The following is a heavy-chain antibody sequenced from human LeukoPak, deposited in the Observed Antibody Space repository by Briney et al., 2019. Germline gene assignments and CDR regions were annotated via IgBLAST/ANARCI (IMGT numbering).Heavy chain of an antibody. CDR3: ARVLHLSSSWYGAIDY. Sequence: SSETLSLTCTVSGGSISSYYWSWIRQPAGKGLEWIGRIYTSGSTNYNPSLKSRVTMSVDTSKNQFSLKLSSVTAADTAVYYCARVLHLSSSWYGAIDYWGQGTLVTVSS. CDR1: GGSISSYY. V-gene: IGHV4-4*07. CDR2: IYTSGST. D-gene: IGHD6-13*01. J-gene: IGHJ4*02.